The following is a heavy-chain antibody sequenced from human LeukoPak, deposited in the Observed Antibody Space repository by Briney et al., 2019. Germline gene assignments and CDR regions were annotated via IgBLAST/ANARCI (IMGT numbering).Heavy chain of an antibody. Sequence: PGGSLRLSCAASGFTFSSYWMSWVRQAPGKGLEWVANIKQDGSEKYYVDSVKGRFTISRDNAKNSLYLQMNSLRAEDTAVYYCASPAASGSYYSFDYWGQGTLVTVSS. V-gene: IGHV3-7*03. CDR1: GFTFSSYW. J-gene: IGHJ4*02. D-gene: IGHD3-10*01. CDR3: ASPAASGSYYSFDY. CDR2: IKQDGSEK.